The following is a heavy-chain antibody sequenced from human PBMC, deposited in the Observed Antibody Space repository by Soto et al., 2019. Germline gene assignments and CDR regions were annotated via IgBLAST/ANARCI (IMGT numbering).Heavy chain of an antibody. Sequence: SCYASGFTVSTTYMSWVRQAPGMGLEWVAVIESGGSTHYADSVKGRFTISRDNSKNMIYLQLDTLRADDTAVYYCAKDLGPLRLLNYYFYGLDVWGQGTTVTVSS. CDR2: IESGGST. D-gene: IGHD2-15*01. J-gene: IGHJ6*02. V-gene: IGHV3-53*01. CDR3: AKDLGPLRLLNYYFYGLDV. CDR1: GFTVSTTY.